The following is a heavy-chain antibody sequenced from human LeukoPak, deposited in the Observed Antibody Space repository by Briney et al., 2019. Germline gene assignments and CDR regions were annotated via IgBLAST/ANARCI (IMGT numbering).Heavy chain of an antibody. V-gene: IGHV4-34*01. CDR2: INHSGST. CDR3: ARAFRYEGDYYYGMDV. D-gene: IGHD5-12*01. Sequence: SETLSLTCAVYGGSFSGYYWSWIRQPPGKGLEWIGEINHSGSTNYNPSLKSRVTISVDTSKNQFSLKLSSVTVADTAVYYCARAFRYEGDYYYGMDVWGQGTTVTVSS. J-gene: IGHJ6*02. CDR1: GGSFSGYY.